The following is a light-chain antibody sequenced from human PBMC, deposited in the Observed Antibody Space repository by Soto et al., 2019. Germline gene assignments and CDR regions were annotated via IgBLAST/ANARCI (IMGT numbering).Light chain of an antibody. CDR2: DVT. CDR1: SSDVGDNND. Sequence: QSALAQPASVSGSPGQSITISCTGTSSDVGDNNDVSWYQQHPGKAPKLMIYDVTHRPSGISNRFSGSKSGNTASPTISGLQAEDEADYYCSSYTSSSTLYVFGTGTKLTVL. V-gene: IGLV2-14*01. CDR3: SSYTSSSTLYV. J-gene: IGLJ1*01.